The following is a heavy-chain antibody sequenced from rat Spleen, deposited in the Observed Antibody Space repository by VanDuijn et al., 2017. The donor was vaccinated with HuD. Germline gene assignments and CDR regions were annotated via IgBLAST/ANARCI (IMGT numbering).Heavy chain of an antibody. Sequence: EVQLVESGGDLVQPGRSVKLSCAASGFTFSSFPMAWVRQAPTKGLEWVATISTRGGSTYYRDSVKGRFTISRDNAKSTLSLQMNILRSEDTATYYCTRATTGIPFNYWGQGVMVTVSS. CDR3: TRATTGIPFNY. CDR2: ISTRGGST. J-gene: IGHJ2*01. V-gene: IGHV5-46*01. CDR1: GFTFSSFP. D-gene: IGHD1-9*01.